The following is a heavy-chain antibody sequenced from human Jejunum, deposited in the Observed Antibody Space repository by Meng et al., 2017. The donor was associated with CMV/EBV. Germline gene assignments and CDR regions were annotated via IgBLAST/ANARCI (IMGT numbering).Heavy chain of an antibody. Sequence: SDYTIHWVRQAPGKGLEWVGRIRSKTYSSARAYAASVKGRFIISRDDSKNTAYLQMNSLKTEDTAVYYCTRHSIVVVPAAGSDPWGQGTLVTVSS. V-gene: IGHV3-73*01. D-gene: IGHD2-2*01. CDR1: SDYT. J-gene: IGHJ5*02. CDR3: TRHSIVVVPAAGSDP. CDR2: IRSKTYSSAR.